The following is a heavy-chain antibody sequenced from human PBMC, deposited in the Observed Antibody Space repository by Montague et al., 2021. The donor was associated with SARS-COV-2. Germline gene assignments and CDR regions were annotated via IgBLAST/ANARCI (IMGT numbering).Heavy chain of an antibody. V-gene: IGHV3-30*18. CDR2: ISYDGSNK. Sequence: SLRLSCAASGFTFSSYGMHWVRQAPGKGLEWVAVISYDGSNKYYADSVKGRFTISRDNSKNTLYLQMNSLRAEDTAVYYCAKGVSQLLMRDAFDLWGQGTVDTVSS. CDR1: GFTFSSYG. J-gene: IGHJ3*01. CDR3: AKGVSQLLMRDAFDL. D-gene: IGHD2-2*01.